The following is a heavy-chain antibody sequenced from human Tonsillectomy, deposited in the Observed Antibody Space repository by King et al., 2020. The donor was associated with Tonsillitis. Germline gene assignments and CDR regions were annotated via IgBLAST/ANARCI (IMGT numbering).Heavy chain of an antibody. D-gene: IGHD3-22*01. CDR3: AKDWYYETSRKSHYGLDV. V-gene: IGHV3-23*04. CDR1: GFSFSSYA. J-gene: IGHJ6*02. CDR2: ISGSGART. Sequence: VQLVESGGVLVQPGGSLRLSCAASGFSFSSYAMSWVRQAPGKGLQWVSAISGSGARTYYADSVKGRFTISRDNSKNTVNVQMNSLRAEDTAVYYCAKDWYYETSRKSHYGLDVWGQGTTVTVSS.